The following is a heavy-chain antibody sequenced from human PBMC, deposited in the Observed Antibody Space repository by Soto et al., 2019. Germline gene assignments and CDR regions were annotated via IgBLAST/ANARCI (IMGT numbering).Heavy chain of an antibody. Sequence: QITLRESGPTLVKPTQTLTLTCAVSGTSLSTSGVGVGWIRQPPGKALEWLALIYWDDDKRYSPSLTNRLTSTKDTSKNQVVLTMTNMDPVETATYYCAHIRVVTYYGSGWFDPGGQGTLVTVCS. V-gene: IGHV2-5*02. CDR3: AHIRVVTYYGSGWFDP. D-gene: IGHD3-10*01. CDR1: GTSLSTSGVG. J-gene: IGHJ5*02. CDR2: IYWDDDK.